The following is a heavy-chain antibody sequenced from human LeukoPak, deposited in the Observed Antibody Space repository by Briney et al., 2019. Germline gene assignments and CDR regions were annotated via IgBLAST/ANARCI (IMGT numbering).Heavy chain of an antibody. CDR1: GYIFTSYG. V-gene: IGHV1-18*01. D-gene: IGHD2-8*01. CDR2: ISAYNGNT. J-gene: IGHJ5*02. Sequence: ASVKVSCKASGYIFTSYGISWVRQAPGQGLEWMGWISAYNGNTNYAQKLQGRVTMTTDTSTSTAYMELRSLRSDDTAVYYCARVRGCTNGVCFRNWFDPWGQGTLVTVSS. CDR3: ARVRGCTNGVCFRNWFDP.